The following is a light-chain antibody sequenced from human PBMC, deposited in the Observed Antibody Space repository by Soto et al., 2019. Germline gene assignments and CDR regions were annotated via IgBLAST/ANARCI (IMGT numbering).Light chain of an antibody. CDR3: QSYDSSLSGYV. Sequence: QSVLTQPPSVSGAPGQRVTISCPGSSSNIGAGYDVHWYQQLPGTAPKLLIYVNINRPSGVPDRFSGSKSGTSASLAITGLQAEDEADYYCQSYDSSLSGYVFGTGTKVTVL. J-gene: IGLJ1*01. CDR1: SSNIGAGYD. CDR2: VNI. V-gene: IGLV1-40*01.